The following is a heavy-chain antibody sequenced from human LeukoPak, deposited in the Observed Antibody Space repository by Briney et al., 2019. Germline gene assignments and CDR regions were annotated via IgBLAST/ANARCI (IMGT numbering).Heavy chain of an antibody. CDR3: ARRRHCTSGACEHLNY. V-gene: IGHV5-51*01. Sequence: GSLKISCKGSGYSFANYWIGWVRQMPGKGLEWMGTIYPGDSDTRYSPSFQGQVTISADKSISTAYLQWSSLKASDTAMYYCARRRHCTSGACEHLNYWGQGTLVTVSS. J-gene: IGHJ4*02. CDR1: GYSFANYW. CDR2: IYPGDSDT. D-gene: IGHD2-8*01.